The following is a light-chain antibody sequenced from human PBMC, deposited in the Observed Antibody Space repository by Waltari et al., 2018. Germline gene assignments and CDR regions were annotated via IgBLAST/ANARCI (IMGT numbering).Light chain of an antibody. Sequence: QSVLTQPPSASGTPGQGVTISCSGGASNIGNNVVNWYQQVPGKAPKLLIYRGDRRPAGVPDRFSGSKSGTSASLAISGLQSADEADYYWAAWDDSLNGRWVFGGGTKVTVL. CDR1: ASNIGNNV. CDR2: RGD. J-gene: IGLJ3*02. CDR3: AAWDDSLNGRWV. V-gene: IGLV1-44*01.